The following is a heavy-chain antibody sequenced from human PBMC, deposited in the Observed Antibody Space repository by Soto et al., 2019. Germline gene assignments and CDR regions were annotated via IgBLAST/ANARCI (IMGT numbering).Heavy chain of an antibody. CDR1: GGTFSRYA. J-gene: IGHJ4*02. D-gene: IGHD3-22*01. CDR3: ARDGALYDSSGYYFLY. V-gene: IGHV1-69*13. Sequence: GASVKVSCKASGGTFSRYAINWVRQAPGQGLEWMGGITPMFGKPNYAQKFQGRVTITADEFTSTGYMELRSLRSDDTAVYYCARDGALYDSSGYYFLYWGQGTPVTVSS. CDR2: ITPMFGKP.